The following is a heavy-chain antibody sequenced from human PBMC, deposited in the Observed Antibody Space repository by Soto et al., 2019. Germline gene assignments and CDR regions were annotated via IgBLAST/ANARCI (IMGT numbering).Heavy chain of an antibody. V-gene: IGHV1-69*06. J-gene: IGHJ4*02. Sequence: VASVKVSCKASGGTFSSYAISWVRQAPGQGLEWMGGIIPIFGTANYAQKFQGRVTITADKSTSTAYMELSSLRSEDTAVYYCARERDYSHSSGYYYAIDYWGQGTLVTVSS. CDR2: IIPIFGTA. D-gene: IGHD3-22*01. CDR1: GGTFSSYA. CDR3: ARERDYSHSSGYYYAIDY.